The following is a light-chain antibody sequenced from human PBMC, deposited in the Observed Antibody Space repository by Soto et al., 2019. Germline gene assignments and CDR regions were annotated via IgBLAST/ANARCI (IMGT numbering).Light chain of an antibody. V-gene: IGKV3-20*01. CDR1: QSVSSNY. CDR2: GAS. Sequence: ETVLTQSPGTLSLSPGERATLSCRASQSVSSNYLAWYQQKPGQAPRLLIYGASSRATGIPDRFSGSGSGKSLTFNNSRLEPEDFAVYYCQQYGRSPPSWTFGQGTKVEIK. J-gene: IGKJ1*01. CDR3: QQYGRSPPSWT.